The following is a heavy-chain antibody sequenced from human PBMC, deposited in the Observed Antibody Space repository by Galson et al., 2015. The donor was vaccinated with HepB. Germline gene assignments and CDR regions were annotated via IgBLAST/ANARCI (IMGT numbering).Heavy chain of an antibody. CDR3: VCFGEYYDYGRHYYFGRDV. J-gene: IGHJ6*02. CDR1: EFTFSAYA. V-gene: IGHV3-64D*06. CDR2: INRKGTNT. D-gene: IGHD4/OR15-4a*01. Sequence: SLRLSCAASEFTFSAYAMYWVRQAPGKGLEYVSAINRKGTNTHYADSGKGRFTISRDNSKSTLFLQMNSLRSEDTAVYYCVCFGEYYDYGRHYYFGRDVWGQGTTVTVSS.